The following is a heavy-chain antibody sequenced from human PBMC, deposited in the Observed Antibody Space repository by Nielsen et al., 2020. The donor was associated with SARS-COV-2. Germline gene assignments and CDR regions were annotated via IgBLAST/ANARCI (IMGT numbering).Heavy chain of an antibody. CDR2: INHSGST. CDR3: ARATSRAYSSSWYGRSNWFDP. D-gene: IGHD6-13*01. CDR1: GGSFSNYY. J-gene: IGHJ5*02. Sequence: GSLRLSCAVYGGSFSNYYWSWIRQPPGKGLKWIGEINHSGSTNYNPSLKSRVTISVDTSKNQFSLKLSSVTAADTAVYYCARATSRAYSSSWYGRSNWFDPWGQGTLVTVSS. V-gene: IGHV4-34*01.